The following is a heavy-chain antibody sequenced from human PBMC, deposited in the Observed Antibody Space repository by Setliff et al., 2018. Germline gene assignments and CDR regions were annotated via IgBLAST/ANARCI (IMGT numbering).Heavy chain of an antibody. CDR2: INNYNMNT. CDR1: GYTFTNYG. D-gene: IGHD2-8*01. J-gene: IGHJ4*02. Sequence: ASVKVSCKASGYTFTNYGINWVRQAPGQGLEWMGWINNYNMNTNYPQKFLGRVTMTTDTSTSTAYMELRSLRPDDTAVYYCSRLVRFCTTSTCQGASASEHWGQGTLVTVSS. CDR3: SRLVRFCTTSTCQGASASEH. V-gene: IGHV1-18*01.